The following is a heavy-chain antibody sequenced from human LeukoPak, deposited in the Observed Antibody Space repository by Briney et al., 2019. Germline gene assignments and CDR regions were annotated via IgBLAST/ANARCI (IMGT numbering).Heavy chain of an antibody. D-gene: IGHD2-2*02. J-gene: IGHJ6*03. CDR3: ARTDIVVVPAAISGTVFYYYYMDV. CDR2: MNPNSGNT. CDR1: GYTFTSYD. V-gene: IGHV1-8*03. Sequence: GASVKVSCKASGYTFTSYDNNWVRQATGQGLEWMGWMNPNSGNTGYAQKFQGRVTITRNTSISTACMELSSQRSEDTAVYYCARTDIVVVPAAISGTVFYYYYMDVWGKGTTVTVSS.